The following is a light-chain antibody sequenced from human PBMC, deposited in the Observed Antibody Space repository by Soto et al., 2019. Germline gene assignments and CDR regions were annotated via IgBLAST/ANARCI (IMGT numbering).Light chain of an antibody. CDR3: QQYDNRPRYN. CDR2: GAS. V-gene: IGKV3-15*01. CDR1: ESVGSN. Sequence: EIVMTQSPGTLSVSPGERATLSCRASESVGSNLGWYQQKPGQAPRLLIYGASTRATGIPARFSGSGSGTEFTLTISSLQSEDSAVYYCQQYDNRPRYNFGQGTKLEIK. J-gene: IGKJ2*01.